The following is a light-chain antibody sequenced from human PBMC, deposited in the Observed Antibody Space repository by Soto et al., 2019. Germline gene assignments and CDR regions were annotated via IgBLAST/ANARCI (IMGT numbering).Light chain of an antibody. CDR3: QQYNSWHPIT. CDR2: EAS. Sequence: EIVITQGPATLSVSPGERATLSCSASQSVSSNLAWHAQKPGQAPRLLINEASTRATGIPARFSGGGSGTELTLTISSLQSEDFVVYYCQQYNSWHPITFGQGTRLEI. CDR1: QSVSSN. V-gene: IGKV3-15*01. J-gene: IGKJ5*01.